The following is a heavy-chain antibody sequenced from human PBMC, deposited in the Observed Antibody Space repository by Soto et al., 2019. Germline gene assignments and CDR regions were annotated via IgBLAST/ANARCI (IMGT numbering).Heavy chain of an antibody. J-gene: IGHJ6*03. CDR2: ISGSGGST. CDR1: GFTFSSYA. CDR3: ARRYCSSTSCWNMTLNYMDV. V-gene: IGHV3-23*01. D-gene: IGHD2-2*01. Sequence: GGSLRLSCAASGFTFSSYAMSWVRQAPGKGLEWVSAISGSGGSTYYADSLKGRFTISRDNSKNTPFLQMNSLRAEDTAVYYCARRYCSSTSCWNMTLNYMDVWGKGTTVTVSS.